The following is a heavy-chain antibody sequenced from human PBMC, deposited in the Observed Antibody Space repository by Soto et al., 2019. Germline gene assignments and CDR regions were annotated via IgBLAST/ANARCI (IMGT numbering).Heavy chain of an antibody. CDR2: IYYSGST. J-gene: IGHJ4*02. Sequence: SETLSPTCTVSGGSISSYYWSWIRQPPGKGLEWIGYIYYSGSTNYNPSLKSRVTISVDTSKNQFSLKLSSVTAADTAVYYCARIPGIAAAIDYWGQGTLVTVSS. CDR3: ARIPGIAAAIDY. CDR1: GGSISSYY. V-gene: IGHV4-59*01. D-gene: IGHD6-13*01.